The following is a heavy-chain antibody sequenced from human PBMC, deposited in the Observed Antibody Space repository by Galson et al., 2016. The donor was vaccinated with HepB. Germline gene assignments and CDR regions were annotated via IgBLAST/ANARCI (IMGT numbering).Heavy chain of an antibody. Sequence: PALVKPTQTLTLTCTFSGFSVSTSGMGVSWIRQPPGKALGGLALIDWDEEKYYSTSLKTRLTISKGTSKNQVVLTMTNMDPVDTATYYCARMKNYYYGMDVWGQGTTVTVSS. CDR1: GFSVSTSGMG. V-gene: IGHV2-70*01. CDR3: ARMKNYYYGMDV. CDR2: IDWDEEK. J-gene: IGHJ6*02.